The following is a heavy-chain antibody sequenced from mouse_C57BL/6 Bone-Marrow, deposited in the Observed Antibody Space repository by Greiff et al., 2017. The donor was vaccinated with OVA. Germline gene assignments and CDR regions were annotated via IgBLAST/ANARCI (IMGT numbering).Heavy chain of an antibody. D-gene: IGHD2-4*01. V-gene: IGHV1-72*01. CDR1: GYTFTSYW. CDR3: ARWRLRGCFDV. CDR2: IDPTSGGT. Sequence: QVQLQQPGAELVKPGASVKLSCKASGYTFTSYWMHWVKQRPGRGLEWIGRIDPTSGGTKYNEKFKSKATLTVDKPSSTAYMQLSSLTSEGSAVYNCARWRLRGCFDVWGTGTTVTVSS. J-gene: IGHJ1*03.